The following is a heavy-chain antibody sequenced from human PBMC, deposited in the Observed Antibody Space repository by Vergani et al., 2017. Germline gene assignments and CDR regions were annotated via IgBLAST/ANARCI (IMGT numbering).Heavy chain of an antibody. CDR2: IWDDGSNK. Sequence: QVQLVESGGGVVQPGRSLRLSCAASGFTFSSYGMHWVRQAPGKGLEWVAVIWDDGSNKYYADSVKGRFTISRDNSKNTLYLQMNSLRAEDTAVYYCARGAVAGLYYFDYWGQGTLVTVSS. V-gene: IGHV3-33*01. CDR3: ARGAVAGLYYFDY. CDR1: GFTFSSYG. D-gene: IGHD6-19*01. J-gene: IGHJ4*02.